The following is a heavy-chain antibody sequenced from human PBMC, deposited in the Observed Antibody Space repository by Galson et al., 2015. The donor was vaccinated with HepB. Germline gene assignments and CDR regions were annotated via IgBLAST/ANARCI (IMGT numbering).Heavy chain of an antibody. V-gene: IGHV3-23*01. J-gene: IGHJ4*02. CDR2: TSSSGGTT. Sequence: SLRLSCAASGFIVSGNYMSWVRQTPGKGLEWVSSTSSSGGTTDYADSAKGRFTISRDNSKNTLYLQMNSLRAEDTAVYYCAKAVGTTRLIFDYWGPGTLVTVSS. CDR1: GFIVSGNY. CDR3: AKAVGTTRLIFDY. D-gene: IGHD1-26*01.